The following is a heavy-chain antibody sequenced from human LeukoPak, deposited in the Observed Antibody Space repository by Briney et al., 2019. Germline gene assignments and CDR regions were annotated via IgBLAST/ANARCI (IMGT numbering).Heavy chain of an antibody. J-gene: IGHJ6*02. CDR1: GFTFSSYA. CDR2: ISYDGSNK. Sequence: GGSLRLSCAASGFTFSSYAMHWVRQAPGKGLEWVAVISYDGSNKYYADSVKGRCTISRDNSKNTLYLQMNSLRAEDTAVYYCARDLPSPPSGYYGMDVWGQGTTVTVSS. V-gene: IGHV3-30-3*01. CDR3: ARDLPSPPSGYYGMDV. D-gene: IGHD1-26*01.